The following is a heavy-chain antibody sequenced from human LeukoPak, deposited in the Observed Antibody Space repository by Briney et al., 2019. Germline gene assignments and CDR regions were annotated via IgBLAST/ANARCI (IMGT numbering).Heavy chain of an antibody. D-gene: IGHD2-2*01. Sequence: GGSLKLSCAASGFTFSSYAMHWVRQAPGKGLEWVAVISYDGSNKYYADSVKGRFTISRDNSKNTLYLQMNSLRAEDTAVYYCARVGCSSTSCSHDAFDIWGQGTMVTVSS. CDR3: ARVGCSSTSCSHDAFDI. J-gene: IGHJ3*02. CDR1: GFTFSSYA. CDR2: ISYDGSNK. V-gene: IGHV3-30*04.